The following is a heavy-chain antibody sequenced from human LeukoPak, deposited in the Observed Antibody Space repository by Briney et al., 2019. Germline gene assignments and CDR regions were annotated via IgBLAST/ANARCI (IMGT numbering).Heavy chain of an antibody. V-gene: IGHV4-39*07. Sequence: SETLSLTCTVSGGSISSSSYYWGWIRQPPGKGLEWIGSIYYSGSTYCNPSLKSRVTISVDTSKNQFSLKLSSVTAADTAVYYCASNYYGSGSYRYWGQGTLVTVSS. J-gene: IGHJ4*02. CDR3: ASNYYGSGSYRY. CDR1: GGSISSSSYY. CDR2: IYYSGST. D-gene: IGHD3-10*01.